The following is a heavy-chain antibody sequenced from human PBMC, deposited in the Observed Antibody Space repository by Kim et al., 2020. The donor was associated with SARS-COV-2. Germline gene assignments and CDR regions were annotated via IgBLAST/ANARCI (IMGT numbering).Heavy chain of an antibody. D-gene: IGHD1-7*01. V-gene: IGHV3-30*18. Sequence: GGSLRLSCAASGFTFSSYGMHWVRQAPGKGLEWVAVISYDGSNKYYADSVKGRFTISRDNSKNTLYLQMNSLRAEDTAVYYCAKAGLELTFDYWGQGTLVTVSS. J-gene: IGHJ4*02. CDR1: GFTFSSYG. CDR3: AKAGLELTFDY. CDR2: ISYDGSNK.